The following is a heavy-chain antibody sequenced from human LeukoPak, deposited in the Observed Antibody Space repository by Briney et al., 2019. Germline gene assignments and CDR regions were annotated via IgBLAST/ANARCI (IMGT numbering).Heavy chain of an antibody. J-gene: IGHJ5*02. CDR1: GGSISSYY. V-gene: IGHV4-59*01. Sequence: SETLSLTCTVSGGSISSYYWSWIRQPPGKGLEWIGCIYYSGSTNYNPSLKSRVTISVDTSKNQFSLKLSSVTAADTAVYYCAREMAAAAGFTFDPWGQGTLVTVSS. D-gene: IGHD6-13*01. CDR3: AREMAAAAGFTFDP. CDR2: IYYSGST.